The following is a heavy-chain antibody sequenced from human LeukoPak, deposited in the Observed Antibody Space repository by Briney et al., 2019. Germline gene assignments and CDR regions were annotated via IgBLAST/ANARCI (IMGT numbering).Heavy chain of an antibody. J-gene: IGHJ6*04. V-gene: IGHV3-53*01. CDR3: AREATTMVRGVPLGYYYYYYGMDV. CDR2: IYSGGST. Sequence: GGSLRLSCAASGFTVRSNYMSWVRQAPGKGLAWVSVIYSGGSTDYADAVKGRFTISRDNSKNTLYLQMNSLRAEDTAVYYCAREATTMVRGVPLGYYYYYYGMDVWGKGTTVTVSS. CDR1: GFTVRSNY. D-gene: IGHD3-10*01.